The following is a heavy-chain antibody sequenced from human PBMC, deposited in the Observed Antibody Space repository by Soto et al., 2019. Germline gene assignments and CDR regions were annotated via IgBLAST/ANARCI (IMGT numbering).Heavy chain of an antibody. J-gene: IGHJ3*02. CDR1: GLPFSSYA. CDR2: ISGSGVLT. V-gene: IGHV3-23*01. CDR3: AKGGYYSVFDI. Sequence: GGSLRLSCVASGLPFSSYAMSWVRQTPGQGLEWVSGISGSGVLTYYADSVKGRFTISRDNSNNTLSLQVHSLRVEDTAVYFCAKGGYYSVFDIWGQGTMVTVSS. D-gene: IGHD3-16*01.